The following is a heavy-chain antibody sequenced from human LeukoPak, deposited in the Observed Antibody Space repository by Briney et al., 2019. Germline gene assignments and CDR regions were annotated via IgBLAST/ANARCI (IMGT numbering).Heavy chain of an antibody. J-gene: IGHJ4*02. D-gene: IGHD6-13*01. CDR3: ARVRYSSWYYYFDY. CDR2: IYYSGTT. V-gene: IGHV4-59*01. Sequence: PSETLSLTCTVSGGSISSYYWSWIRQPPGKGLEWIGYIYYSGTTNYNPSLKSRVTISVDTSKNQSSLKLSSVTAADTAVYYCARVRYSSWYYYFDYRGQGTLVTVSS. CDR1: GGSISSYY.